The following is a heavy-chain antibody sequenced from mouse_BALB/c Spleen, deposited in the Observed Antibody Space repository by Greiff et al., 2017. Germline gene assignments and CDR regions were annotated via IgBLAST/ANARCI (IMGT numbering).Heavy chain of an antibody. Sequence: EVKLMESGGGLVKPGGSLKLSCAASGFAFSSYDMSWVRQTPEKRLEWVAYISSGGGSTYYPDTVKGRFTISRDNAKNTLYLQMSSLKSEDTAMYYCARRGLLDYYAMDYWGQGTSVTVSS. CDR1: GFAFSSYD. D-gene: IGHD2-3*01. CDR3: ARRGLLDYYAMDY. J-gene: IGHJ4*01. V-gene: IGHV5-12-1*01. CDR2: ISSGGGST.